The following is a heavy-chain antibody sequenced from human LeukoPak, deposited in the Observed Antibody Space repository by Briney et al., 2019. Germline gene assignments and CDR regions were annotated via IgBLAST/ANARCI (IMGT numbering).Heavy chain of an antibody. CDR1: GGTFSSYA. Sequence: SVKVSCKASGGTFSSYAISWVRQAPGQGLEWMGGIIPIFGTANYAQKFQGRVTMTTDTSTSTAYMELRSLRSDDTAVYYCARVFGWQLVQGNGFDPWGQGTLATVSS. J-gene: IGHJ5*02. CDR3: ARVFGWQLVQGNGFDP. V-gene: IGHV1-69*05. CDR2: IIPIFGTA. D-gene: IGHD6-6*01.